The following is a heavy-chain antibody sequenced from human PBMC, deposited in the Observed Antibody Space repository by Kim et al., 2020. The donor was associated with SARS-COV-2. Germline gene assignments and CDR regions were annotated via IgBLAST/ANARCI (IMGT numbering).Heavy chain of an antibody. Sequence: YYAASVKGQFTISRANAKNSLYLQMNSLRAEDTAVYYCASSHYYYYYMDVWGKGTTVTVSS. V-gene: IGHV3-48*03. J-gene: IGHJ6*03. CDR3: ASSHYYYYYMDV.